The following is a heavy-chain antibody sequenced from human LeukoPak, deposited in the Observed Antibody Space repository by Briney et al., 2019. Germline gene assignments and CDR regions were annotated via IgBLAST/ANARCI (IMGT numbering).Heavy chain of an antibody. CDR1: GYTFTGYY. V-gene: IGHV1-2*02. Sequence: ASVKVSCKASGYTFTGYYMHWVRQAPGQGLEWMGWINPNSGGTNYAQKFQGRVTMTRDKSISTAYLELRRLRSDDTAVYYCARRYCSGGSCRYDYWGQGTLVTVSS. CDR2: INPNSGGT. CDR3: ARRYCSGGSCRYDY. D-gene: IGHD2-15*01. J-gene: IGHJ4*02.